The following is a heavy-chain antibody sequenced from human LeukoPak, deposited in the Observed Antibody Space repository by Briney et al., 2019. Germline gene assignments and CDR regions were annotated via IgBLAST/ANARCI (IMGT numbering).Heavy chain of an antibody. V-gene: IGHV3-72*01. Sequence: GGSLRLSCAASGFTFSDHYMDWVRQAPGKGLEWVGRTRNKANSYTTEYAASVKGRFTISRDDSKNSLYLQMNSLKTEDTAVYYCAREECSSTSCYSGYYYYYMDVWGKGTTVTVSS. J-gene: IGHJ6*03. CDR3: AREECSSTSCYSGYYYYYMDV. CDR2: TRNKANSYTT. CDR1: GFTFSDHY. D-gene: IGHD2-2*01.